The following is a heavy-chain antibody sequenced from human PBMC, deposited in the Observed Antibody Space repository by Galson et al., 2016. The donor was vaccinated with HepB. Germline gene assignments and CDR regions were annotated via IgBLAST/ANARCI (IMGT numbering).Heavy chain of an antibody. CDR1: GFTFSNYR. V-gene: IGHV3-74*01. J-gene: IGHJ4*02. CDR2: IHNAGSNS. D-gene: IGHD7-27*01. CDR3: SSAALGSRPY. Sequence: SLRLSCAASGFTFSNYRMYWVRQAPGKGLVWVSRIHNAGSNSSDAVSVKGRITISRDNATKAVFLQMNSLRAEDTAVYYCSSAALGSRPYWGQGTLVTVSS.